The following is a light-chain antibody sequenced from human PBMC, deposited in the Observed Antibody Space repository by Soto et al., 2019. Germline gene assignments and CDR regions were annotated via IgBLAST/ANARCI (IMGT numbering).Light chain of an antibody. CDR3: QQYGNSPQT. Sequence: EIVLTQSPITLSLSPGERATLSCRASQSLSNNLYLAWYQQKPGEAPRLLIYGASSSATGIPNSFSGSGSGTDFSLTISRLEPEDFAVYYCQQYGNSPQTFGQGTKVDIK. J-gene: IGKJ1*01. CDR2: GAS. V-gene: IGKV3-20*01. CDR1: QSLSNNLY.